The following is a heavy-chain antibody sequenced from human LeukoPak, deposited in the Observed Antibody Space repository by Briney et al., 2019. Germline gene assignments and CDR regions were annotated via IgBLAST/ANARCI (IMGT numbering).Heavy chain of an antibody. V-gene: IGHV3-30-3*01. CDR3: AKDPSSGWYRWSMDV. Sequence: PGGSLRLSCAASGFTFSSYAMHWVRQAPGKGLEWVAVISYDGSNKYYADSVKGRFTISRDNSKNTLYLQMNSLTTEDTALYYCAKDPSSGWYRWSMDVWGQGTTVTVSS. CDR1: GFTFSSYA. CDR2: ISYDGSNK. D-gene: IGHD6-19*01. J-gene: IGHJ6*02.